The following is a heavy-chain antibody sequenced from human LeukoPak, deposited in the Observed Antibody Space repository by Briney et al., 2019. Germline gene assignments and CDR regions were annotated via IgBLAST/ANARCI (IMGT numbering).Heavy chain of an antibody. CDR2: INHSGST. CDR3: SRGRGVTGTQALLDS. D-gene: IGHD1-1*01. Sequence: SETLSLTCAVYGGSFSGYHWSWIRQPPGKGLEWIGEINHSGSTNYNPSLKSRVTISVDTSKNQFSLKVNSVSVADTAVYYCSRGRGVTGTQALLDSWGQGNMVTVSS. J-gene: IGHJ4*02. CDR1: GGSFSGYH. V-gene: IGHV4-34*01.